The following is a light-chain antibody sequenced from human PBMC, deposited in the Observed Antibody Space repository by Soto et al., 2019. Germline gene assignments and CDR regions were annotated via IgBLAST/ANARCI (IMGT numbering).Light chain of an antibody. J-gene: IGKJ2*01. Sequence: EIVLTQSPATLSLSPGERATLSCRASQSLSNYLDWYQQKPGQGPRLLIYAASNRATGIPARFSGSGSGTDFTLTISSLEPEDVAVYYCQQRSKWPRTFGQGTKVEIK. CDR1: QSLSNY. CDR3: QQRSKWPRT. V-gene: IGKV3-11*01. CDR2: AAS.